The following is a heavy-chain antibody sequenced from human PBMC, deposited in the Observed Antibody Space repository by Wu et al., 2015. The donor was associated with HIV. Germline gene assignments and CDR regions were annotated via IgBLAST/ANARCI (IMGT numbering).Heavy chain of an antibody. CDR2: INPLFQTT. CDR3: ARNTDSVATSLYSLGV. V-gene: IGHV1-69*05. Sequence: QVQLVQSGAGVKKPGSSVRVSCKTSGGTFSSYGISWVRQAPGQGLEWMGGINPLFQTTKHAQKFQGRLRITTDESKTTAYLELNSLKSEDTAVYYCARNTDSVATSLYSLGVWGPGTTVIVSS. J-gene: IGHJ6*02. CDR1: GGTFSSYG. D-gene: IGHD6-19*01.